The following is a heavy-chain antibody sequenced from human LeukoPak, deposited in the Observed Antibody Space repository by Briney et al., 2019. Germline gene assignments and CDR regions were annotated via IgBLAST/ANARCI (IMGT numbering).Heavy chain of an antibody. CDR1: GFTFSSYG. D-gene: IGHD6-13*01. Sequence: PGGSLRLSCAASGFTFSSYGMHWVRQAPGKGLEWVSYISSSGSTIYYADSVKGRFTISRDNAKNSLYLQMNSLRAEDTAVYYCARDRHSSSWYVGGKFDYWGQGTLVTVSS. CDR2: ISSSGSTI. CDR3: ARDRHSSSWYVGGKFDY. J-gene: IGHJ4*02. V-gene: IGHV3-48*04.